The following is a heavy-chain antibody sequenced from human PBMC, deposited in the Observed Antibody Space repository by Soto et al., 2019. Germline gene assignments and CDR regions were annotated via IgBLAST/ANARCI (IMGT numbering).Heavy chain of an antibody. CDR1: RFSCSDYA. Sequence: SLRLSCTASRFSCSDYAMFWFRQAPEKGVEWVGFIRSKAYGGTTEYAASVKGRFSISRDDSKSNAYVQMNSLKIEDTAVYYCTRSYGSGSYPFYYGMDVWGQGTTVTVSS. CDR3: TRSYGSGSYPFYYGMDV. CDR2: IRSKAYGGTT. V-gene: IGHV3-49*03. D-gene: IGHD3-10*01. J-gene: IGHJ6*02.